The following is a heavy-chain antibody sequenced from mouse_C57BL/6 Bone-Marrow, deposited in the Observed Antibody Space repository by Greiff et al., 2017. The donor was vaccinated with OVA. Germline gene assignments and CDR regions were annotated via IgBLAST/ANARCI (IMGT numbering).Heavy chain of an antibody. J-gene: IGHJ2*01. CDR3: ARYY. CDR1: GFTFTDYY. Sequence: EVKVVESGAGLVQPGGSLSLSCAASGFTFTDYYMSWVRQPPGQALEWMGFIRNKANGYTTEYSASVKGRFTISRENSKSIHYLQMNALRAEDSATYYCARYYWGQGTTLTVSS. V-gene: IGHV7-3*01. CDR2: IRNKANGYTT.